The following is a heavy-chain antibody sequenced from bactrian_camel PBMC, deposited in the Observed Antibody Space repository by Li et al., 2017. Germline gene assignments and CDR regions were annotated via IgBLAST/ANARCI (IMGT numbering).Heavy chain of an antibody. Sequence: DVQLVESGGDLVQPGGSLRLSCTTSGFTFNTHAMTWVRQAPGKGLEWVSTISGDGSNTYYADSVKGRCTISRDNAKNTVYLQMNSLKSEDTALYYCAQYGVGAMRYWGQGTQVTVS. CDR3: AQYGVGAMRY. D-gene: IGHD5*01. CDR1: GFTFNTHA. V-gene: IGHV3S11*01. CDR2: ISGDGSNT. J-gene: IGHJ4*01.